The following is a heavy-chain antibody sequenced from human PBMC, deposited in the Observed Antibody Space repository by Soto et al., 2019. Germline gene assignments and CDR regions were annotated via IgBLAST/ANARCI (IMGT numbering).Heavy chain of an antibody. CDR2: ISGRGGST. CDR3: AKSSGWFHPFDY. V-gene: IGHV3-23*01. Sequence: EVQLLESGGGLVQPGGSLRLSCAASGFTFSSYALSWVRQAPGKGLEWVSVISGRGGSTYYAESVKGRFTISRDNSKNTLYLQMNSLRADDTAVYYCAKSSGWFHPFDYWGQGTLVTVSS. D-gene: IGHD6-19*01. CDR1: GFTFSSYA. J-gene: IGHJ4*02.